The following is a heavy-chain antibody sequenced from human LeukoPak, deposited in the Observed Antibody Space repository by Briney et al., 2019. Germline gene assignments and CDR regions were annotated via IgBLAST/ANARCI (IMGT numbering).Heavy chain of an antibody. CDR3: ARGRDGYSWDY. J-gene: IGHJ4*02. CDR2: ISSSSSYI. Sequence: GGSLRLFCAASGFAFSSYSMNWVRQAPGKGLEWVSSISSSSSYIYYADSVKGRFTISRDNAKNSLYLQMNSLRAEDTAVYYCARGRDGYSWDYWGQGTQVTVSS. CDR1: GFAFSSYS. V-gene: IGHV3-21*01. D-gene: IGHD4-4*01.